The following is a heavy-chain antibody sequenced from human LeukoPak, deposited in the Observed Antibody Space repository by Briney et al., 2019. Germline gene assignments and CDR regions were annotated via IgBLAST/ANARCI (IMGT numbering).Heavy chain of an antibody. D-gene: IGHD2-8*02. V-gene: IGHV4-59*12. J-gene: IGHJ4*02. CDR1: GGSMRSYY. Sequence: SETLSLTCTVSGGSMRSYYWSWIRQPPGKGLEWIGYIYYSGSTIYNPSLKSRVSISVDTSKNQFSLKLSSVTAADTAVYYCARDQIWAGGYIDYWGQGTLVTVSS. CDR2: IYYSGST. CDR3: ARDQIWAGGYIDY.